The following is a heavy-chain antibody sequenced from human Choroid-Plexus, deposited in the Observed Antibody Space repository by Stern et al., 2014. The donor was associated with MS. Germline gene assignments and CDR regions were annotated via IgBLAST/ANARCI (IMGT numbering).Heavy chain of an antibody. D-gene: IGHD2/OR15-2a*01. CDR1: GFTFGSCA. Sequence: VQLXXXGGGVVQPGRPLRLSCVASGFTFGSCAMHWVRQAPGKGLEWVAGVSYDGSNKYYADSVKGRFTISRDNSQNTLYMQMSSLRPEDTXVYYCAKDRQYLTXXXDXWGXXSXVXVS. J-gene: IGHJ4*02. CDR3: AKDRQYLTXXXDX. V-gene: IGHV3-30*18. CDR2: VSYDGSNK.